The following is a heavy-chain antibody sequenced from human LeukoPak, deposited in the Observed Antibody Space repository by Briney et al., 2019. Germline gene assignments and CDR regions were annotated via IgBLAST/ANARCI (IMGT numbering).Heavy chain of an antibody. D-gene: IGHD4-17*01. CDR2: ISYDGSNK. V-gene: IGHV3-30-3*01. CDR3: ARYPLNYGDYYFDY. J-gene: IGHJ4*02. Sequence: GGSLRLSCAASGFTFSSYAMHWVRQAPGKGLEWVAVISYDGSNKYYADSVKGRFTISRDNSKNTLYLQMNSLRADDTAVYYCARYPLNYGDYYFDYWGQGTLVTVSS. CDR1: GFTFSSYA.